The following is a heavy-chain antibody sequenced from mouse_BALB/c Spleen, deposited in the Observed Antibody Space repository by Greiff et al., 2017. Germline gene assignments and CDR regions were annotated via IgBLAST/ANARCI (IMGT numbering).Heavy chain of an antibody. CDR1: GYTFTEYI. CDR2: FYPGSGSI. D-gene: IGHD1-1*01. Sequence: QVQLQQSGAELVKPGASVKLSCKASGYTFTEYIIHWVKQRSGQGLEWIGWFYPGSGSIKYNENFKDKATLTADKSSSTVYMELSRLTSEDSAVYFCARHEDRYYYGSSSWFAYWGQGTLVTVSA. J-gene: IGHJ3*01. CDR3: ARHEDRYYYGSSSWFAY. V-gene: IGHV1-62-2*01.